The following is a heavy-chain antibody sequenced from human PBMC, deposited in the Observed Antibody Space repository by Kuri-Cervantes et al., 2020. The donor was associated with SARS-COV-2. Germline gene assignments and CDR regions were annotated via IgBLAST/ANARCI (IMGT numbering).Heavy chain of an antibody. CDR1: GYSFTNNW. CDR3: ARNPSVGFYKANWFDA. CDR2: IYPTDSET. Sequence: GESLKISCKGSGYSFTNNWIAWVRQMPGKGLEWMGIIYPTDSETRYSPSFQGQVTISADKSISTAFLQWTSLKASDTAIYYCARNPSVGFYKANWFDAWGQGTLVTVFS. J-gene: IGHJ5*02. D-gene: IGHD3-22*01. V-gene: IGHV5-51*01.